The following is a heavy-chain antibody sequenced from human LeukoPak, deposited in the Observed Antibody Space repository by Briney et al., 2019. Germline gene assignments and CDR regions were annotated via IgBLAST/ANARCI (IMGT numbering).Heavy chain of an antibody. CDR1: GYSFTSYW. V-gene: IGHV5-51*01. D-gene: IGHD1-14*01. CDR3: ARRFKGTGLNYYYYMDV. Sequence: GGSLKIFCKGSGYSFTSYWIGWVRQMPGKGLEWMGIIYPGDSDTRYSPSFQGQVTISADKSISTAYLQWSSLKASDTAMYYCARRFKGTGLNYYYYMDVWGKGTTVTVSS. CDR2: IYPGDSDT. J-gene: IGHJ6*03.